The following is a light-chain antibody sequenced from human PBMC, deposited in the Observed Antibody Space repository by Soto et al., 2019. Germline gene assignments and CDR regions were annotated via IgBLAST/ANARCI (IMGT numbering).Light chain of an antibody. CDR1: QSVSSY. V-gene: IGKV3-11*01. CDR2: DAS. CDR3: QHRREWHPGAT. J-gene: IGKJ4*01. Sequence: EIMSTQSPATLTLSPGEGATLSCRASQSVSSYLAWYQQKPGQAPRLLIYDASNRATGIPARFSGSGSGTDFTLTINSLEPEDLGVYYCQHRREWHPGATFGGGTKV.